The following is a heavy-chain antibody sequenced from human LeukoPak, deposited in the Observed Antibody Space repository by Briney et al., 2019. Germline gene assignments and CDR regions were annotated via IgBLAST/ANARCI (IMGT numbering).Heavy chain of an antibody. Sequence: PQTLSLTCAVSGGSISSGGYSWSWIRQPPGKGLEWIGYIYHSGSTYYNPSLKSRVTISVDRSKNQFSLKLSSVTAADTAVYYCARDSGTFDYWGQGTLVTVSS. D-gene: IGHD3-10*01. CDR1: GGSISSGGYS. CDR2: IYHSGST. CDR3: ARDSGTFDY. V-gene: IGHV4-30-2*01. J-gene: IGHJ4*02.